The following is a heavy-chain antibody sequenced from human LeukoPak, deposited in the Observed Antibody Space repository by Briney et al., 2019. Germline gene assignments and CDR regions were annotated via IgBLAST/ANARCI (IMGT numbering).Heavy chain of an antibody. Sequence: GRSLRLSCAASGFTLSSFCMSWVRQAPGQGLEWVANIKEDGSEKNYMDSVKGRFTISRDNAKKLVYLQMNSLRAEDTAVYYCARDQSGSGWYYWGQGTLVTVSS. J-gene: IGHJ4*02. D-gene: IGHD6-19*01. CDR3: ARDQSGSGWYY. CDR2: IKEDGSEK. CDR1: GFTLSSFC. V-gene: IGHV3-7*04.